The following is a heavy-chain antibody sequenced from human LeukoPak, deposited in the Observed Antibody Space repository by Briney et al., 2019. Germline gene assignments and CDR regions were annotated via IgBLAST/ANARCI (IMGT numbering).Heavy chain of an antibody. J-gene: IGHJ4*02. D-gene: IGHD5-12*01. V-gene: IGHV3-15*01. CDR3: STDGQYSGYGGDY. Sequence: GGSLTLSCAASGFSFNYAWMSWVRQAPRKGLEWVVRIKSRTDGGTADYPTPEKRRSTTSRDDSRNTLYLQMNSLKSDDTVVYYCSTDGQYSGYGGDYWGQGILVSVSS. CDR2: IKSRTDGGTA. CDR1: GFSFNYAW.